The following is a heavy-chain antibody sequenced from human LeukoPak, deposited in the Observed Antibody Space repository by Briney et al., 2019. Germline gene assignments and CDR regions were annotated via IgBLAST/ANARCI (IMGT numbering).Heavy chain of an antibody. CDR1: GGSISSSSYY. Sequence: SETLSLTCTVSGGSISSSSYYWGWIRQPPGKGLEWIGSIYYSGSTYYNPSLKSRVTMSVDTSKNQFSLKLSSVTAADTAVYYCARDQDGDSDYYYYGMDVWGQGTTVTVSS. J-gene: IGHJ6*02. CDR2: IYYSGST. CDR3: ARDQDGDSDYYYYGMDV. D-gene: IGHD4-17*01. V-gene: IGHV4-39*07.